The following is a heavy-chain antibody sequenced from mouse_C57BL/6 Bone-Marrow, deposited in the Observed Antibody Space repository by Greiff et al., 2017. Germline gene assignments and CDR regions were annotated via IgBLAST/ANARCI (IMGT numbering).Heavy chain of an antibody. CDR2: INPSSGYT. CDR1: GYTFTSYW. CDR3: ASHYSNYVAMDY. V-gene: IGHV1-7*01. J-gene: IGHJ4*01. Sequence: VQLQQSGAELAKPGASVKLSCKASGYTFTSYWMHWVKQRPGQGLEWIGYINPSSGYTKYNQKFKGKATLTVNKSSSTAYMELRSLTSEDSAVYYCASHYSNYVAMDYWGQGTSVTVSS. D-gene: IGHD2-5*01.